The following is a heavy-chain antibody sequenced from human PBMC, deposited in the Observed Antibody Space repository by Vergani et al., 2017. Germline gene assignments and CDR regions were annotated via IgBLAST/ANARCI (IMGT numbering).Heavy chain of an antibody. CDR2: IIPILGIA. V-gene: IGHV1-69*04. D-gene: IGHD2-15*01. J-gene: IGHJ6*02. CDR3: ARDRDCSGGSCYHYYYYGMDV. Sequence: QVQLVQSGAEVKKPGSSMKVSCKASGGTFSSYAISWVRQAPGQGLEWMGRIIPILGIANYAQKFQGRVTITADKSTSTAYMELSSLRSEDTAVYYCARDRDCSGGSCYHYYYYGMDVWGQGTTVTVSS. CDR1: GGTFSSYA.